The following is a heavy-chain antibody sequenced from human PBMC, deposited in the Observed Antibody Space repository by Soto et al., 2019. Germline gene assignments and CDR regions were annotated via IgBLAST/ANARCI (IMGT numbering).Heavy chain of an antibody. CDR2: ISGGGGNT. J-gene: IGHJ5*02. Sequence: EVQLLESGGGLVQPGGSLRLSCAASGFTFSSYAMSWVRQTPGKGLEWVSGISGGGGNTYYADSVTGRFTISRDNSRXXXXXXXXXXXXXXXXXYYCAKDRGAGGRFSGIAVAGIPSWGQGTLVTVSS. V-gene: IGHV3-23*01. CDR3: AKDRGAGGRFSGIAVAGIPS. D-gene: IGHD6-19*01. CDR1: GFTFSSYA.